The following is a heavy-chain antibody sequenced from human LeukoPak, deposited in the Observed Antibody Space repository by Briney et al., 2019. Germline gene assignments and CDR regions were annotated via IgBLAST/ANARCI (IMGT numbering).Heavy chain of an antibody. CDR1: GYAITSGGFS. Sequence: SQTLSLTCTVSGYAITSGGFSWTWIRQPPGKGLEWLGYIYYSGSTNYNPSLKSRVTISLDTSKNQFSLRLTSVTAADTAVYYCARNRVVGAPNFDYWGQGTLVTVFS. J-gene: IGHJ4*02. CDR2: IYYSGST. CDR3: ARNRVVGAPNFDY. V-gene: IGHV4-61*08. D-gene: IGHD1-26*01.